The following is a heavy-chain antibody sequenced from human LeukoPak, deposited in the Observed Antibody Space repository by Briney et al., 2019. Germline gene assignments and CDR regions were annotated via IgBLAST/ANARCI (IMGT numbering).Heavy chain of an antibody. CDR2: ISSSGVTV. Sequence: GGSLRLSCAASVFTFSSYEMNWVGQVPGKGLEWGSYISSSGVTVYYADSMKGRFTISRDNAKNSLYLQMNSLRTEETAVYYCARRRPYYDMDVWGQGTTVTVSS. J-gene: IGHJ6*02. V-gene: IGHV3-48*03. CDR1: VFTFSSYE. CDR3: ARRRPYYDMDV.